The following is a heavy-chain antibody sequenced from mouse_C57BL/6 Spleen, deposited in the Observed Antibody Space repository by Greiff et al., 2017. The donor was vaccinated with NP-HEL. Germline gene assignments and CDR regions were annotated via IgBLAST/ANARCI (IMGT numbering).Heavy chain of an antibody. CDR1: GYSITSGYD. V-gene: IGHV3-1*01. D-gene: IGHD2-1*01. CDR3: ARPSYGNYGFAY. Sequence: EVMLVESGPGMVKPSQSLSLTCTVTGYSITSGYDWHWIRHFPGNKLEWMGYISYSGSTNYNPSLKSRISITHDTSKNHFFLKLNSVTTEDTATYYCARPSYGNYGFAYWGQGTLVTVSA. J-gene: IGHJ3*01. CDR2: ISYSGST.